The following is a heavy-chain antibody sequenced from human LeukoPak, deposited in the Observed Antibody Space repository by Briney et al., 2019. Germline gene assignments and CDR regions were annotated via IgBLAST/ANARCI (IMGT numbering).Heavy chain of an antibody. Sequence: SETLSLTCAVYGGSFSGYHWNWIRQAPGKGLEGIGEINHNGNTNYNPSLKGRVTISVDTSKNQFSLKLNSVTAADTAVYYCTRRSYDSGSYYDGWYFDYWGQGTLVTVSS. CDR3: TRRSYDSGSYYDGWYFDY. V-gene: IGHV4-34*01. D-gene: IGHD3-10*01. J-gene: IGHJ4*02. CDR1: GGSFSGYH. CDR2: INHNGNT.